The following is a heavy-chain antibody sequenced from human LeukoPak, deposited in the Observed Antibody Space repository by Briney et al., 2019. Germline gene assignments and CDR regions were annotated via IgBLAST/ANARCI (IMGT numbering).Heavy chain of an antibody. D-gene: IGHD2-21*02. CDR3: AKDGTPAIPSWFDP. CDR2: ISISGGST. J-gene: IGHJ5*02. Sequence: GGSLTLSCAPSAPNFTNYAMNCARHPPGRWRECVLLISISGGSTSYACSVKVRFTISRDNSKRTLYLQMTSLRAQDTEIYYCAKDGTPAIPSWFDPWGQGTLVSVSS. CDR1: APNFTNYA. V-gene: IGHV3-23*01.